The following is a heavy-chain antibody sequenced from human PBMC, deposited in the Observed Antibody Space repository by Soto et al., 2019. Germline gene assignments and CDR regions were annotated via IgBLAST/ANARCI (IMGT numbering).Heavy chain of an antibody. CDR1: GGTFNSYT. V-gene: IGHV1-69*02. Sequence: QVQLVQSGAEVKKPGSSVKVSCTASGGTFNSYTLNWVRQAPGQRLEWVGRVNPIVGMSTSASKFQGRVTMTADKSTSIAYMALTGRKSEDTAVYYCATSYGSGSTHFDSWGQGTLVTVSS. CDR3: ATSYGSGSTHFDS. CDR2: VNPIVGMS. D-gene: IGHD3-10*01. J-gene: IGHJ4*02.